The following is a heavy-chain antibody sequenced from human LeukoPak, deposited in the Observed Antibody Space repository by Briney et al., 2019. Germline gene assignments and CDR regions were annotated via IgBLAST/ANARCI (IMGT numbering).Heavy chain of an antibody. D-gene: IGHD3-10*01. J-gene: IGHJ5*02. CDR3: ARGHNYYGSGSYPWFDP. V-gene: IGHV3-20*01. Sequence: GGSLRLSCAASGFTFDDYGMSWVRQAPGKGLEWVSGINWNGGSTVYADSVKGRFSISRDNAKNSLYLQMNSLRAEDTALYHCARGHNYYGSGSYPWFDPWGQGTLVTVSS. CDR1: GFTFDDYG. CDR2: INWNGGST.